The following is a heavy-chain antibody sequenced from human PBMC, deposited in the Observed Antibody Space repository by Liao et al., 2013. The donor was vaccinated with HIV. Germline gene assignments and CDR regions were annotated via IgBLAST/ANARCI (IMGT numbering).Heavy chain of an antibody. Sequence: QVQLQESGPGLVKPSETLSLTCSVSAGSMSSFYWSWIRQPPGKRLECIGYISYSGRTNYNPSLKSRVTISVDTSKNQFSLKLNSVTAADTAVYYCARGVDFDFWGRGTLVTVSS. CDR2: ISYSGRT. CDR1: AGSMSSFY. D-gene: IGHD2-15*01. V-gene: IGHV4-59*01. J-gene: IGHJ4*02. CDR3: ARGVDFDF.